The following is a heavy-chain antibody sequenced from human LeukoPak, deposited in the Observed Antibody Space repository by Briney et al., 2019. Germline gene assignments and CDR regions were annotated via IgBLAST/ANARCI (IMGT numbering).Heavy chain of an antibody. J-gene: IGHJ6*02. Sequence: GGSLRLSCAASGFTFSSYWMSWVRQAPGKGLEWVANIKQDGGEKYYVDSVKGRFTISRDNAKNSLYLQMNSLRAEDTAVYYCARVTGRIAAAGTGTFYYYGMDVWGQGTTVTVSS. V-gene: IGHV3-7*01. CDR3: ARVTGRIAAAGTGTFYYYGMDV. D-gene: IGHD6-13*01. CDR2: IKQDGGEK. CDR1: GFTFSSYW.